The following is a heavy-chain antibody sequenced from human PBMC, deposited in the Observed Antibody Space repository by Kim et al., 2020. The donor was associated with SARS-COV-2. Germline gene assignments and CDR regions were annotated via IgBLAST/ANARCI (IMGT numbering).Heavy chain of an antibody. D-gene: IGHD3-22*01. V-gene: IGHV3-11*03. CDR3: ARSSLRQTDSSNMPFDP. Sequence: VKGRFTITRDNAKNSLYLQMNSLRAEDTAVYYCARSSLRQTDSSNMPFDPWGQGTLVTVSS. J-gene: IGHJ5*02.